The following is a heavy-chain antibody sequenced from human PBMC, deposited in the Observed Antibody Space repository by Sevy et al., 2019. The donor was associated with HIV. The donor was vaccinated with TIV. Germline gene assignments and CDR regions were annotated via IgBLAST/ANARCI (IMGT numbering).Heavy chain of an antibody. CDR2: ISSSGSTI. V-gene: IGHV3-48*03. J-gene: IGHJ6*03. CDR3: ARGAGGDYYYYYYMDV. D-gene: IGHD3-10*01. Sequence: GGSLRLSCAASGFTFSSYEMNWVRQAPGNGLEWVSYISSSGSTIYYADSVKGRFTISRDNAKNSLYLQMNSLRAEDTAVYYCARGAGGDYYYYYYMDVWGKGTSVTVSS. CDR1: GFTFSSYE.